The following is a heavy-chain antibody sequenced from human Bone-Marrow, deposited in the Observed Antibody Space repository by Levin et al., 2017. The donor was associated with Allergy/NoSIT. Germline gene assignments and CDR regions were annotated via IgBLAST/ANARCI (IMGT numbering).Heavy chain of an antibody. V-gene: IGHV4-30-2*01. CDR1: GDSITSGAYS. Sequence: SETLSLTCDVSGDSITSGAYSWSWIRQPPGKGLEWIGYIYHNGSPFYNPSLKSRVSMSVDVSRNQFSLRLNSVTAADTAIYYCAIDVGYGDGWFDPWGQGTLVTVSS. J-gene: IGHJ5*02. CDR3: AIDVGYGDGWFDP. D-gene: IGHD4-17*01. CDR2: IYHNGSP.